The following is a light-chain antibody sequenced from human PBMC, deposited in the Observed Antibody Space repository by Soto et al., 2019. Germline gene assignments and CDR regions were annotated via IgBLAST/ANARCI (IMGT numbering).Light chain of an antibody. Sequence: QSVLTQPPSASGTPGQRVTISCSGSSSNIGSNYVYWYQQLRGTAPKLLIYRNNQRPSGVPDRFSGSKSGTSASLAISGLRSEDEADYYCAAWDDSLSGPWVFGGGTKLTVL. CDR2: RNN. CDR1: SSNIGSNY. J-gene: IGLJ3*02. V-gene: IGLV1-47*01. CDR3: AAWDDSLSGPWV.